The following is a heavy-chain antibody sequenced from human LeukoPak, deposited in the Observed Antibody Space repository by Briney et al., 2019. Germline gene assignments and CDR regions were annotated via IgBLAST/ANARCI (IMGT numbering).Heavy chain of an antibody. V-gene: IGHV3-21*01. CDR2: ISSSSSYI. CDR1: GFTFSSYS. D-gene: IGHD1-26*01. Sequence: GGSLRLSCAASGFTFSSYSMNWVRQAPGKGLEWASSISSSSSYIYYADSVKGRFTISRDNAKNSLYLQMNSLRAEDTAVYYCARPYRRGSWDIGYWGQGTLVTVSS. CDR3: ARPYRRGSWDIGY. J-gene: IGHJ4*02.